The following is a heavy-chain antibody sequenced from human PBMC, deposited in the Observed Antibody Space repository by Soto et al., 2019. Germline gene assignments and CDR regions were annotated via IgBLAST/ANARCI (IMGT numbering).Heavy chain of an antibody. CDR2: IFWNDDE. CDR1: GFSLTTSGVG. J-gene: IGHJ4*02. CDR3: ARIRDYYTSGRYYVFDY. D-gene: IGHD3-10*01. Sequence: SGPTLVNPTQTLTLTCTFSGFSLTTSGVGVGWIRQPPGKALEWLALIFWNDDERYSPSLNSRLTITKDTSKNQVVLTLTNMDPVDTATYYCARIRDYYTSGRYYVFDYWGPGTLVTVSS. V-gene: IGHV2-5*01.